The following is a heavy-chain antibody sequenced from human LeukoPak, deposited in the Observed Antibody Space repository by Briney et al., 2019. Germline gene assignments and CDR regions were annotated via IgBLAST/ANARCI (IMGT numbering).Heavy chain of an antibody. J-gene: IGHJ4*02. Sequence: GGSLRLSCVASGFSFSNYAMNWVRQAPGKGLEWVSLIIGSSGSTFYADSVKGRFTISRDKSKNTLYLQMNSLRAEDTAVYYCAKGAYDYIEIAYFDYWGQGSLLTVSS. CDR1: GFSFSNYA. CDR2: IIGSSGST. CDR3: AKGAYDYIEIAYFDY. V-gene: IGHV3-23*01. D-gene: IGHD5-12*01.